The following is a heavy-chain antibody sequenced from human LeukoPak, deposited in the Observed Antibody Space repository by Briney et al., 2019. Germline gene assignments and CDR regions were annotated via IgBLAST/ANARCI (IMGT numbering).Heavy chain of an antibody. V-gene: IGHV3-30-3*01. CDR1: GFTFSSYA. D-gene: IGHD3-22*01. CDR3: AREMGHDSSGLDY. Sequence: GRSLRLSCAASGFTFSSYAMHWVRQAPGKGLEGVAVISYDGSNKYYADSVKGRFTISRDNSKNTLYLQMNSPRAEDTAVYYCAREMGHDSSGLDYWGQGTLVTVSS. J-gene: IGHJ4*02. CDR2: ISYDGSNK.